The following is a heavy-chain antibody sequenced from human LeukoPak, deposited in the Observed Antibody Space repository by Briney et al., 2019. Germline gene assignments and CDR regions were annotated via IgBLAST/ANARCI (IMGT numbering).Heavy chain of an antibody. CDR1: GGTFSSYA. CDR2: IIPIFGTA. CDR3: ARDNYYDFWSGYPNAGSV. J-gene: IGHJ6*04. D-gene: IGHD3-3*01. Sequence: SVKVSCKASGGTFSSYAISWARQAPGQGLEWMGGIIPIFGTANYAQKFQGRVTITTDESTSTAYMELSSLRSEDTAVYYCARDNYYDFWSGYPNAGSVWGKGTTVTVSS. V-gene: IGHV1-69*05.